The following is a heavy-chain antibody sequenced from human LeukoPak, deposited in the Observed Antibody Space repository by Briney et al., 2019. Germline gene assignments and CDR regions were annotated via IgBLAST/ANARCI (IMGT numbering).Heavy chain of an antibody. Sequence: SETLSLTCTVSGGSISSSSYYWGWIRRPPGKGLEWIGSIYYSGSTYYNPSLKSRVTISVDTSKNQSSLRLSSVTAADTAVYYCARLFARGYYDSSGWIDYWGQGTLVTVSS. V-gene: IGHV4-39*01. CDR2: IYYSGST. CDR3: ARLFARGYYDSSGWIDY. J-gene: IGHJ4*02. D-gene: IGHD3-22*01. CDR1: GGSISSSSYY.